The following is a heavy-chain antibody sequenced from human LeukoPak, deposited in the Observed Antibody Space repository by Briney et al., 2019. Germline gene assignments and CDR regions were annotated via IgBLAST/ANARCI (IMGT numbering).Heavy chain of an antibody. Sequence: GGSLRLSCAASGFTFSSYEMNWVRQAPGKGLGWVAYISSSGGTIYYADSVKGRFTISRDNAKNSLYLQMSSLRAEDTAVYYCARDSNFDWLVPNWFDPWGQGTLVTVSS. CDR3: ARDSNFDWLVPNWFDP. CDR2: ISSSGGTI. D-gene: IGHD3-9*01. J-gene: IGHJ5*02. CDR1: GFTFSSYE. V-gene: IGHV3-48*03.